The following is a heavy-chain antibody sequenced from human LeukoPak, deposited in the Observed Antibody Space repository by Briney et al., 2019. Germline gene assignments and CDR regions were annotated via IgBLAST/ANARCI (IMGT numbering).Heavy chain of an antibody. V-gene: IGHV4-38-2*02. CDR1: GYSISSAYY. J-gene: IGHJ5*02. D-gene: IGHD3-10*01. CDR3: ARVTMVGGFDP. CDR2: IHHTGST. Sequence: LETLSLTCTVSGYSISSAYYWGWIRQPPGKGLQWIGSIHHTGSTYYSPSLKSRITISMDTSKNQFSLKLSSMTAADTAVYYCARVTMVGGFDPWGQGTLVTVSS.